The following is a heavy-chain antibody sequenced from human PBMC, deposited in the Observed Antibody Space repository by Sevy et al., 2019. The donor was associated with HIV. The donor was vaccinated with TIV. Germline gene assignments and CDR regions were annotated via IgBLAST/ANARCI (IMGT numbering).Heavy chain of an antibody. CDR2: IKQDGSEK. J-gene: IGHJ6*02. Sequence: GSLRLSCAASGFTFSSYWMSWVRQAPGKGLEWVANIKQDGSEKYYVDSVKGRFTISRDNAKNSLYLQMNSLRAEDTAVYYCAREGFLYGSAMLYYYYGMGVWGQGTTVTVSS. CDR3: AREGFLYGSAMLYYYYGMGV. V-gene: IGHV3-7*01. D-gene: IGHD3-10*01. CDR1: GFTFSSYW.